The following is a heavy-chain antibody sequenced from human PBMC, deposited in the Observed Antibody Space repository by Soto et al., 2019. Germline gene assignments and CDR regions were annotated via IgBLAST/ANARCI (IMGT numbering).Heavy chain of an antibody. V-gene: IGHV1-2*02. CDR2: INPNSGDT. D-gene: IGHD2-2*01. CDR1: GYTFTGYY. CDR3: ARPDCTSNSCPHYFDY. Sequence: ASVKVSCKASGYTFTGYYMHWVRQAPGQGLEWMGWINPNSGDTSYAQKFQGRVTLTRDTSISTAYMELSGLRSDDTAVYYCARPDCTSNSCPHYFDYWGQGALVTVSS. J-gene: IGHJ4*02.